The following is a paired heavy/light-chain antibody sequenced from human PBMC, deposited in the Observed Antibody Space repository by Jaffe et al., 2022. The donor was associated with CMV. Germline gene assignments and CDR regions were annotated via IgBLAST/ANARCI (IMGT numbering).Heavy chain of an antibody. V-gene: IGHV4-39*01. J-gene: IGHJ6*02. CDR1: GGSISSSSYY. CDR3: ARRPMTYYDFWSGYYGEAYYGMDV. Sequence: QLQLQESGPGLVKPSETLSLTCTVSGGSISSSSYYWGWIRQPPGKGLEWIGSIYYSGSTYYNPSLKSRVTISVDTSKNQFSLKLSSVTAADTAVYYCARRPMTYYDFWSGYYGEAYYGMDVWGQGTTVTVSS. CDR2: IYYSGST. D-gene: IGHD3-3*01.
Light chain of an antibody. CDR1: QSLVYSDGNTY. J-gene: IGKJ4*01. CDR2: KVS. CDR3: MQGTHWLT. Sequence: DVVMTQSPLSLPVTLGQPASISCRSSQSLVYSDGNTYLNWFQQRPGQSPRRLIYKVSNRDSGVPDRFSGSGSGTDFTLKISRVEAEDVGVYYCMQGTHWLTFGGGTKVEIK. V-gene: IGKV2-30*01.